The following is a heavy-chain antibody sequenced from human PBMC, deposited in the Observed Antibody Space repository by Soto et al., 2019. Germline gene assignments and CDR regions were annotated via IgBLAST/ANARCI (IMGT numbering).Heavy chain of an antibody. Sequence: QVQLQESGPGLVKPSETLSLTCTVSGGSISSYYWTWIRQPPGKGQEWIGFISYSGSTSYNPSLKSRVTISVDTSKNQFSLRLSSVTAADTAVYFCARYSGTYYVYWGQGTLVTVSS. CDR1: GGSISSYY. CDR2: ISYSGST. V-gene: IGHV4-59*01. D-gene: IGHD1-26*01. CDR3: ARYSGTYYVY. J-gene: IGHJ4*02.